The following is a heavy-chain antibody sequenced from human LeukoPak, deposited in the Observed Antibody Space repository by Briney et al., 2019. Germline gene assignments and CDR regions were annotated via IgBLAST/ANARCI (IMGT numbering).Heavy chain of an antibody. CDR2: ISTYNGYT. CDR1: GYTFTNFG. V-gene: IGHV1-18*01. D-gene: IGHD4-17*01. J-gene: IGHJ5*02. CDR3: ARSPQGTATTANWLDP. Sequence: ASVKVSCKASGYTFTNFGISWVRQAPGQGLEWMGWISTYNGYTNYAQRLQGRVSMTTDTSTSTAYMELKSLRSDDTAVYYCARSPQGTATTANWLDPWGQGTLVTVSS.